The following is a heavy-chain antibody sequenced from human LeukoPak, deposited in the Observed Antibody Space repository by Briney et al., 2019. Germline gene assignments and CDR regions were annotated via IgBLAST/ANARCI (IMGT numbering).Heavy chain of an antibody. CDR2: INPNSGGT. CDR3: ARQGESLFDY. Sequence: ASVKVSCKASEYTFTGHYIHWVRQAPGQGLEWMGGINPNSGGTSYAQKFQDRVTMTRDTSITTAYMDLSRLRSDDTALYYCARQGESLFDYWGQGTLVTVSS. CDR1: EYTFTGHY. D-gene: IGHD1-26*01. J-gene: IGHJ4*02. V-gene: IGHV1-2*02.